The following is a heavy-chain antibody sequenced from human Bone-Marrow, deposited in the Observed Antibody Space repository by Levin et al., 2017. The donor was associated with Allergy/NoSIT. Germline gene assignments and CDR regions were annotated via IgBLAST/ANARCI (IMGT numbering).Heavy chain of an antibody. CDR2: IYYSGST. CDR3: ARQPSYYDILTGYNSLAFDY. D-gene: IGHD3-9*01. J-gene: IGHJ4*02. Sequence: SSETLSLTCTVSGGSISSYYWSWIRQPPGKGLEWIGYIYYSGSTNYNPSLKSRVTISVDTSKNQFSLKLSSVTAADTAVYYCARQPSYYDILTGYNSLAFDYWGQGTLVTVSS. CDR1: GGSISSYY. V-gene: IGHV4-59*08.